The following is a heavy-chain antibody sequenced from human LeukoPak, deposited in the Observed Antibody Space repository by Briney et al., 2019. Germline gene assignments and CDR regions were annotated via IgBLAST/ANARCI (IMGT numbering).Heavy chain of an antibody. Sequence: GGSLRLSCAASGFTFSSYAMSWVRQAPGKGLEWVSAISGSGGSTYCADSVKGRFTISRDNSKNTPYLQMNSLRAEDTAVYYCAKAKVVGATTDYWGQGTLVTVSS. CDR3: AKAKVVGATTDY. CDR2: ISGSGGST. V-gene: IGHV3-23*01. CDR1: GFTFSSYA. D-gene: IGHD1-26*01. J-gene: IGHJ4*02.